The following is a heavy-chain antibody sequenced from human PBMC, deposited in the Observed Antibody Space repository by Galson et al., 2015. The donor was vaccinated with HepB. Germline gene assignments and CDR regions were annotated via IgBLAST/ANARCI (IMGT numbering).Heavy chain of an antibody. J-gene: IGHJ4*02. CDR1: GFTFSSYG. CDR3: AKDDVMRTVTAYFDY. D-gene: IGHD4-17*01. V-gene: IGHV3-30*18. Sequence: SLRLSCAASGFTFSSYGVHWVRQAPGKGLEWVAVISYDGSNKYYADSVKGRFTISRDNSKNTLYLQMNSLRAEDTAVYYCAKDDVMRTVTAYFDYWGQGT. CDR2: ISYDGSNK.